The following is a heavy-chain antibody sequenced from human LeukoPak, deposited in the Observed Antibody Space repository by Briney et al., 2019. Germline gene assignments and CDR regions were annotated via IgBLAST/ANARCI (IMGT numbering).Heavy chain of an antibody. D-gene: IGHD3-3*01. CDR3: AKDRSPDYDFWSGFDY. J-gene: IGHJ4*02. CDR1: GFTFEDYA. CDR2: ISWDGGST. Sequence: PGGSLRLSXAASGFTFEDYAMHRVRQAPGKGLEWVSLISWDGGSTYYADSVKGRFTISRDNSKNSLYLQMNSLRAEDTALYYCAKDRSPDYDFWSGFDYWGQGTLVTVSS. V-gene: IGHV3-43D*03.